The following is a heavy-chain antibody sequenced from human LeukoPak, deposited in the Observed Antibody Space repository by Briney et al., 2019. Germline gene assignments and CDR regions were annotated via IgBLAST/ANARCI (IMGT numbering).Heavy chain of an antibody. Sequence: SETLSLTCAVYGGSFSGYYWSWIRQPPGKGLEWIGEINHSGSTNYNPSLKSRVTISVDTSKNQFSLKLSSVTAADAAVYYCARDRPDYYYGMDVWGQGTTVTVSS. CDR1: GGSFSGYY. V-gene: IGHV4-34*01. J-gene: IGHJ6*02. CDR2: INHSGST. CDR3: ARDRPDYYYGMDV.